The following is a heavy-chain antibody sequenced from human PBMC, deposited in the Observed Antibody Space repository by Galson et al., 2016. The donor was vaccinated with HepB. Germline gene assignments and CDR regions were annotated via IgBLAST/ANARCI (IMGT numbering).Heavy chain of an antibody. J-gene: IGHJ4*02. CDR2: ISSDGSKK. CDR1: GFTFSYHG. Sequence: SLRLSCAGSGFTFSYHGMHWVRQAPGKGLEWVAVISSDGSKKYYVDSVRGRFTISRDNSKNMLYMQVNSLRAEDTAVYYCAKGGLRWYHNFNCWGQGTLVTVSS. V-gene: IGHV3-30*18. CDR3: AKGGLRWYHNFNC. D-gene: IGHD4-23*01.